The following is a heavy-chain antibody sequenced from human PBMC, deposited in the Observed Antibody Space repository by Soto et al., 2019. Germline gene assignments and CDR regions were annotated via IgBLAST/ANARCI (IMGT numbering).Heavy chain of an antibody. J-gene: IGHJ6*02. CDR2: INPNSGGK. V-gene: IGHV1-2*02. CDR3: SRVGDRTRLITIFGVVPYSYYYGMGG. CDR1: GYTFTGYY. D-gene: IGHD3-3*01. Sequence: ASVKVSCKASGYTFTGYYMHWVRQAPGQGLEWMGWINPNSGGKNYAQKFQGRVTMTRDTSISTAYMELSRLRSDDTAVYYCSRVGDRTRLITIFGVVPYSYYYGMGGWGQRTTVTVSS.